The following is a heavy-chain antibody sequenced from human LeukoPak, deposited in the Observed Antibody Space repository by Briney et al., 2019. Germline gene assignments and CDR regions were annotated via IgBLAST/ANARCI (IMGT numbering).Heavy chain of an antibody. Sequence: HPGGSLRLSCTASGFTFGDYGMTWVRQAPGKGLEWVGFIRSKPYGGTPDYAASVKGRFTISRDDSKSIAYLQMNSLKTEDTAVYYCTRDAELKQFVGGDAFDIWGQGTMVTVSS. CDR3: TRDAELKQFVGGDAFDI. CDR2: IRSKPYGGTP. CDR1: GFTFGDYG. V-gene: IGHV3-49*04. D-gene: IGHD6-6*01. J-gene: IGHJ3*02.